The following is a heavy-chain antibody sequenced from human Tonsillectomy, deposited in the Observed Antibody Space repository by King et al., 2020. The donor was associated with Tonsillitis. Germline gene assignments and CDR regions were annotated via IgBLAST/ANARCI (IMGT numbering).Heavy chain of an antibody. CDR1: GYSFTSYW. J-gene: IGHJ4*02. CDR3: ARLEYYYDSSGYYPMDY. Sequence: VQLLESGAEVKKPGESLKISCKGSGYSFTSYWIGWVRQMPGKGLEWMGIIYPGDSDTRYSPSFQGQVTISADKSISTAYLQWSSLKASDTAMYYCARLEYYYDSSGYYPMDYWGQGTLVTVSS. D-gene: IGHD3-22*01. V-gene: IGHV5-51*01. CDR2: IYPGDSDT.